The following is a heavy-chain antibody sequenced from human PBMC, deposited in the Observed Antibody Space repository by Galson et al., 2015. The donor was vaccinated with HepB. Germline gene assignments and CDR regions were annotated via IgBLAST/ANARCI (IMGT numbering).Heavy chain of an antibody. V-gene: IGHV3-23*01. CDR3: AKDGGDSSGYYLYYYYGMDV. Sequence: SLRLSCAASGFTFSSYAMSWVRQAPGKGLEWVSAISGSGGSTYYADSVKGRFTISRDNSKNTLYLQMNSLRAEDTAVYYCAKDGGDSSGYYLYYYYGMDVWGQGTTVTVSS. CDR1: GFTFSSYA. D-gene: IGHD3-22*01. J-gene: IGHJ6*02. CDR2: ISGSGGST.